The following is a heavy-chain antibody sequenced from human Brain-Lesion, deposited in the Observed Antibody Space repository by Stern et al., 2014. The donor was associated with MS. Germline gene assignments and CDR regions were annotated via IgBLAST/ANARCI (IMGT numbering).Heavy chain of an antibody. CDR3: ARGIVQVAGIEY. D-gene: IGHD1-26*01. CDR2: INGDGSRP. Sequence: EVQLVESGGDLVQPGGSLRLSCTASGFTFSSHAMHWVRRPPGKGLVWVSHINGDGSRPAYADSVKGRFIISRDNVKNTLYLQMNSLRAEDTAVYYCARGIVQVAGIEYWGQGTLVTASS. J-gene: IGHJ4*02. V-gene: IGHV3-74*02. CDR1: GFTFSSHA.